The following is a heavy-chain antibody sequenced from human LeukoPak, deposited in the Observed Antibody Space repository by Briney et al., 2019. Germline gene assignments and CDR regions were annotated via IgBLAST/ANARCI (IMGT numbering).Heavy chain of an antibody. CDR1: GFTFDDYA. V-gene: IGHV3-21*01. CDR2: ISSSSSYI. Sequence: GGSLRLSCAASGFTFDDYAMHWVRQAPGKGLEWVSSISSSSSYIYYADSVKGRFTISRDNAKNSLYLQMNSLRAEDTAVYYCARAGYCSGGSCPRGYYYYMDVWGKGTTVTVSS. CDR3: ARAGYCSGGSCPRGYYYYMDV. J-gene: IGHJ6*03. D-gene: IGHD2-15*01.